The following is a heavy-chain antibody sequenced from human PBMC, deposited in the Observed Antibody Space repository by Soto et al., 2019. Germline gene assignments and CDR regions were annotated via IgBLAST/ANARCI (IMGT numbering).Heavy chain of an antibody. CDR2: INHSGST. D-gene: IGHD4-17*01. Sequence: SETLSLTCAVYGGSFSGYYWSWIRQPPGKGLEWIGEINHSGSTNYNPSLKSRVTISVDTSKNQFSLKLSSVTAADTAVYYCARALRVYGLTPRRYYYCYMDVWGKGTTVTVSS. V-gene: IGHV4-34*01. CDR3: ARALRVYGLTPRRYYYCYMDV. J-gene: IGHJ6*03. CDR1: GGSFSGYY.